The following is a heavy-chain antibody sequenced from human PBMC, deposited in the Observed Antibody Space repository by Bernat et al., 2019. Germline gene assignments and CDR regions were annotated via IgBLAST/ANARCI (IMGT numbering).Heavy chain of an antibody. CDR2: ISSSSSYI. CDR3: ARDTSSSWYRAGDY. Sequence: EVQLVESGGGLVKPGGSLRLSCAASGFTFSSYSMNWVRQAPGKGLEWVSSISSSSSYIYYADSVKGRFTISRDNAKNSLYLQMNSLRAEDTAVYYCARDTSSSWYRAGDYWGQGTLVTVSS. J-gene: IGHJ4*02. CDR1: GFTFSSYS. D-gene: IGHD6-13*01. V-gene: IGHV3-21*01.